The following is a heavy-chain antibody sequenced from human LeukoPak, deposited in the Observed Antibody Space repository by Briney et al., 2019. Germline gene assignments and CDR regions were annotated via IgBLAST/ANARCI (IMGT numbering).Heavy chain of an antibody. CDR2: INPNSGGT. D-gene: IGHD1-26*01. CDR1: GYTFTVYY. V-gene: IGHV1-2*06. J-gene: IGHJ4*02. Sequence: ASVNVSCKASGYTFTVYYMHWVRQAPGQGLELMGRINPNSGGTNYAQKFQGRVTMTRDTSISTAYMELSRLRSDDTAVYYCARDPGWRGSYPFDYWGQGTLVTVSS. CDR3: ARDPGWRGSYPFDY.